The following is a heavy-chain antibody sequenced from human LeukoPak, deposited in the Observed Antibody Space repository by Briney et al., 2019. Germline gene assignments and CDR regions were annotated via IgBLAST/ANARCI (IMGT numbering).Heavy chain of an antibody. Sequence: GGSLRLSCAASGFTFSTYAMNWVRQAPGKRLEWVSSITDSGRDTYYADSVKGRFTISRDNAKNSLYLQMNSLRAEDTAVYYCARDLLPGETGYSPIDYWGQGTLVTVSS. CDR1: GFTFSTYA. V-gene: IGHV3-21*01. CDR3: ARDLLPGETGYSPIDY. CDR2: ITDSGRDT. J-gene: IGHJ4*02. D-gene: IGHD3-9*01.